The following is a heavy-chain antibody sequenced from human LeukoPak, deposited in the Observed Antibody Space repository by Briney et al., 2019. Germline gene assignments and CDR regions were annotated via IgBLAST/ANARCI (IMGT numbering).Heavy chain of an antibody. J-gene: IGHJ3*02. V-gene: IGHV4-4*02. CDR3: ATPNDAFNI. CDR1: GGSISNENW. Sequence: PSETLSLTCAVSGGSISNENWWSWVRQPPGKGLEWIGETHYRGGTNYNPSLRSRVTISVDTSKNQFSLKMTSVTAADTAVYYCATPNDAFNIWGQGTMVTVSS. CDR2: THYRGGT.